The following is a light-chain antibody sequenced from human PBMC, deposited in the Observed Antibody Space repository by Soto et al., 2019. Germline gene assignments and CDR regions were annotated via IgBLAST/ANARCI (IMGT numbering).Light chain of an antibody. Sequence: QSVLTQPASVSGSPGQSITISCTGTSSDIGTHKYVSWFQHHPGKAPKLIIFEVSNRPSGISDRFSGFKSANTAYLTISGGQPEDEADYHCSSYTTIKTVVFGGGTKLTVL. CDR3: SSYTTIKTVV. V-gene: IGLV2-14*01. CDR2: EVS. CDR1: SSDIGTHKY. J-gene: IGLJ2*01.